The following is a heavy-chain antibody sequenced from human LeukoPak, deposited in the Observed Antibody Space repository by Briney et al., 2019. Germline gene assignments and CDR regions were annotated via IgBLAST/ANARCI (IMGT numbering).Heavy chain of an antibody. V-gene: IGHV3-74*01. CDR1: GFTFSSYW. J-gene: IGHJ4*02. Sequence: GGSLRLSCAASGFTFSSYWMHWVRQAPGKGLVWASRINSDASTTSYADSVKGRFTISRDNAKNTLHLQMNSLRAEDTAVYYCTRVAGSGSVDWGQGTLVTVSS. D-gene: IGHD1-26*01. CDR2: INSDASTT. CDR3: TRVAGSGSVD.